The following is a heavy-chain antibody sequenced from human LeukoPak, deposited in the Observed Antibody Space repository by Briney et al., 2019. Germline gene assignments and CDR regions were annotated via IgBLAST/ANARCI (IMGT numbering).Heavy chain of an antibody. Sequence: PGGSLRLSCAASGFTFSSYWMSWVRQAPGKGLEWVANIKQDGSEEYYVDSVKGRFTISRDNAKNSLYLQMNSLRAEDTAVYYCARETELWFGDNYMDVWGKGTTVTVSS. J-gene: IGHJ6*03. D-gene: IGHD3-10*01. CDR3: ARETELWFGDNYMDV. CDR2: IKQDGSEE. CDR1: GFTFSSYW. V-gene: IGHV3-7*01.